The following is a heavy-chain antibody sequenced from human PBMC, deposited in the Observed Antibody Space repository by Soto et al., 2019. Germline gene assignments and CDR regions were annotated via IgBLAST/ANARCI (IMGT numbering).Heavy chain of an antibody. D-gene: IGHD6-19*01. J-gene: IGHJ6*02. Sequence: SVKVSCKASGGTFSSYAISWVRQAPGQGLEWMGGIIPIFGTANYAQKFQGRVTITADESTSTAYMELSSLRSEDTAVYYCARRAKTAGRNYYYGMDVWGQGTTVTVSS. CDR1: GGTFSSYA. CDR3: ARRAKTAGRNYYYGMDV. CDR2: IIPIFGTA. V-gene: IGHV1-69*13.